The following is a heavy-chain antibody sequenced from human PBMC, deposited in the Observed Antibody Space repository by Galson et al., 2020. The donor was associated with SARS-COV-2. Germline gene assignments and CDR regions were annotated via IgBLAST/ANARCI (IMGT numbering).Heavy chain of an antibody. CDR1: GGTFSSYA. V-gene: IGHV1-69*01. CDR2: IIPIFGTA. D-gene: IGHD3-10*01. J-gene: IGHJ5*02. CDR3: AKDGEVYAPWFDP. Sequence: KISCKASGGTFSSYAIIWVRHAPGQGLEWMGGIIPIFGTANYAQKFQGRVTITADESTSTAYMELSSLRAEDTAVYYCAKDGEVYAPWFDPWGQGTLVTVSS.